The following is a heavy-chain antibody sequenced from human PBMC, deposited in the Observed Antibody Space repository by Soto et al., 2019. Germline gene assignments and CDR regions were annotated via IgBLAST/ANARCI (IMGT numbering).Heavy chain of an antibody. CDR2: IYPGDSDT. V-gene: IGHV5-51*01. CDR1: GYSFTSYW. J-gene: IGHJ6*02. CDR3: ARTSAAGKYYYGMDV. D-gene: IGHD6-13*01. Sequence: PGESLTISCKGSGYSFTSYWIGWVRQMPGKGLEWMGIIYPGDSDTRYSPSFQGQVTISADKSISTAYLQWSSLKASDTAMYYRARTSAAGKYYYGMDVWGQGTTVTVSS.